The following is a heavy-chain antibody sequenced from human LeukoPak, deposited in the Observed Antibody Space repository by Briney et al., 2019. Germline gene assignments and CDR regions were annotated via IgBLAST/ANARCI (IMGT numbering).Heavy chain of an antibody. CDR3: ATFSAAAGAPLYYYYMDV. CDR1: GGTFSSYA. V-gene: IGHV1-69*06. CDR2: IIPIFGTA. Sequence: SVKVSCKASGGTFSSYAISWVRQAPGQGLEWMGGIIPIFGTAIYAQKFQGRVTMTEDTSTDTAYMELSSLRSEDTAVYYCATFSAAAGAPLYYYYMDVWGKGTTVTVSS. J-gene: IGHJ6*03. D-gene: IGHD6-13*01.